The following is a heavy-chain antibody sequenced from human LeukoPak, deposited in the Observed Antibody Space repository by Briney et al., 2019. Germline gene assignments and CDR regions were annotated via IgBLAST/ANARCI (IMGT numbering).Heavy chain of an antibody. CDR1: GGTFSSYA. J-gene: IGHJ6*03. CDR3: ARDSPITMVRDLYYYYMDV. D-gene: IGHD3-10*01. Sequence: GSSVKVSCKASGGTFSSYAISWVRQAPGQGLEWMGGIIPIFGTANYAQKFQGRVTITADESTSTAYMELSSLRSEDTAVYYCARDSPITMVRDLYYYYMDVWGKGTTVTVSS. V-gene: IGHV1-69*01. CDR2: IIPIFGTA.